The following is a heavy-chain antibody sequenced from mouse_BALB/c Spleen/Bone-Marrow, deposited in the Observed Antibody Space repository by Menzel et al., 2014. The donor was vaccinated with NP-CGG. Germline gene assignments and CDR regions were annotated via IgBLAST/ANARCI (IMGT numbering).Heavy chain of an antibody. V-gene: IGHV1-5*01. CDR3: TFLVKEDFAY. CDR2: FYPGNSDT. D-gene: IGHD2-10*02. CDR1: GYSFTSYW. Sequence: EVKVEESGTVLARPGASVKMSCRASGYSFTSYWMHWVKQRPGQGLEWIGAFYPGNSDTTYNQKFKGKAKLTAVTSASTAYMELSSLTNEDSAVYYCTFLVKEDFAYWGQGTLVTVSA. J-gene: IGHJ3*01.